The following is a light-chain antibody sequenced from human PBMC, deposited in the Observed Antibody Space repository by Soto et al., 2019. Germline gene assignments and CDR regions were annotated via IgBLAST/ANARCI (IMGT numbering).Light chain of an antibody. J-gene: IGKJ4*01. CDR2: FAS. CDR3: QQYNEWPLT. Sequence: ERVMTQPPATLSVSPGEKATLSCRASQSVSNNLAWYQQKPGQAPRLLMYFASTRATGIPARFSGSGSGTEFSLTISSLQSEDFAVYYCQQYNEWPLTFGGGTKVETK. V-gene: IGKV3-15*01. CDR1: QSVSNN.